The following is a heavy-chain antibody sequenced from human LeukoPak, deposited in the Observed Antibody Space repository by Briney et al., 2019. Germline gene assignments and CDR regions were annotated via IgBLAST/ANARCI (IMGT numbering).Heavy chain of an antibody. Sequence: SETLSLTCAVYGGSFSGYYWSWTRQPLGKGLEWIGYIYYSGSTYYNPSLKSRVTISVDTSKNQFSLKLSSVTAADTAVYYCARSTKNGTTGNWGQGTLVTVSS. D-gene: IGHD1-1*01. CDR1: GGSFSGYY. CDR2: IYYSGST. CDR3: ARSTKNGTTGN. J-gene: IGHJ4*02. V-gene: IGHV4-30-4*08.